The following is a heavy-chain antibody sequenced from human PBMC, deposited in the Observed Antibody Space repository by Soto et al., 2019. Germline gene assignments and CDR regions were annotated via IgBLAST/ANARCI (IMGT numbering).Heavy chain of an antibody. D-gene: IGHD6-19*01. J-gene: IGHJ5*02. CDR3: AIAPAYSTGWYQGFDP. Sequence: QVQLVQSGAEVKKPGASVKVSCKAYGDTFSNSGVTWVRQAPGQGLEWMGWISVYNGNTIYGQNLQGRVNMTTDTSATTDYVDLRSLRSDVTAVYFSAIAPAYSTGWYQGFDPWGQGTLVTVSS. CDR2: ISVYNGNT. V-gene: IGHV1-18*01. CDR1: GDTFSNSG.